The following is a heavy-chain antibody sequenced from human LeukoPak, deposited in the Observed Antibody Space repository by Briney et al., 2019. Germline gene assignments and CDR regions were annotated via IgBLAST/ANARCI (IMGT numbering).Heavy chain of an antibody. CDR3: VREIIRLGQDDYFDY. CDR2: ISSSGSTI. V-gene: IGHV3-48*03. J-gene: IGHJ4*02. D-gene: IGHD3-3*02. CDR1: GFTFSSYE. Sequence: AGGSLRLSCAASGFTFSSYEMNWVRQAPGKGLEWVSYISSSGSTIYYADSVKGRFTISRDNAKNSLYLQMNSLRAEDTAVYYCVREIIRLGQDDYFDYWGQGALVTVSS.